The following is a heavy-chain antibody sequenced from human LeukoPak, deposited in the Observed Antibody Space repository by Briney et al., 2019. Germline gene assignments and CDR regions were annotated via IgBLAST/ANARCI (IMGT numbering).Heavy chain of an antibody. D-gene: IGHD1-26*01. CDR3: ARGLGSPTPNQYFDY. CDR1: GGSISSGVYY. V-gene: IGHV4-31*03. J-gene: IGHJ4*02. Sequence: SETLSLTCTVSGGSISSGVYYWSWIRQHPGKGLEWIGYIYYSGSTYYNPSLKSRVTISVDTSKNQFSLKLSSVTAADTAVYYCARGLGSPTPNQYFDYWGQGTLVTVSS. CDR2: IYYSGST.